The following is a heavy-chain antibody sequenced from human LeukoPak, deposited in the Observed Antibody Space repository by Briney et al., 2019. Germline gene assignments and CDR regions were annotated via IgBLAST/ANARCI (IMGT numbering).Heavy chain of an antibody. CDR3: TLIQGWGSGSYYRDF. Sequence: GGSLRLSCAASGFTFSSYWMYWVRQAPGKGLECVSRINRDGTSTGYADSVKGRFTISRDNAKNTLYLQMNSLKTEDTAVYYCTLIQGWGSGSYYRDFWGQGTLVTVSS. D-gene: IGHD3-10*01. J-gene: IGHJ4*02. CDR1: GFTFSSYW. CDR2: INRDGTST. V-gene: IGHV3-74*01.